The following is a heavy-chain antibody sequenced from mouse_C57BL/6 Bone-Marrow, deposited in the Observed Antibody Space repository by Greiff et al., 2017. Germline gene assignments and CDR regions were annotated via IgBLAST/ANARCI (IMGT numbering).Heavy chain of an antibody. CDR1: GFTFSSYA. J-gene: IGHJ4*01. V-gene: IGHV5-9-1*02. CDR3: TREVPYYYAMDY. CDR2: ISSGGDYI. Sequence: EVKLVESGEGLVKPGGSLKLSCAASGFTFSSYAMSWVRQTPEKRLEWVAYISSGGDYIYYADTVKGRFTISRDNARNTLYLQMSSLKSEDTAMYYCTREVPYYYAMDYWGQGTSVTVSS.